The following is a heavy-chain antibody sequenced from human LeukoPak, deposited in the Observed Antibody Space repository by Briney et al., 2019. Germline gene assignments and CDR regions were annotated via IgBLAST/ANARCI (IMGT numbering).Heavy chain of an antibody. CDR3: ARLVYYDFWSGYYTGLNWFDP. J-gene: IGHJ5*02. Sequence: GESLKISCKGSGYSFTSYWIGWVRQMPGKGLEWMGIIYPGDSDTRYSPSFQGQVTISADKSIGTAYLQWSSLKASDTAMYYCARLVYYDFWSGYYTGLNWFDPWGQGTLVTVSS. D-gene: IGHD3-3*01. CDR1: GYSFTSYW. CDR2: IYPGDSDT. V-gene: IGHV5-51*01.